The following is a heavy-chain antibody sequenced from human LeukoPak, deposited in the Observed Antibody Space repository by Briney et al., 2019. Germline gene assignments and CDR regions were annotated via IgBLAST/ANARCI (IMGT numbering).Heavy chain of an antibody. CDR2: INPNSGGT. J-gene: IGHJ3*01. Sequence: ASVKVSCKASGYTFTAYSMHWVRQAPGRGLEWMGWINPNSGGTNYAQKFQGRVTMTRDTSITTAYMELSRLRSDDTAVYYCARDLDYYGSGSFFNFWGQGTMVTVSS. CDR3: ARDLDYYGSGSFFNF. D-gene: IGHD3-10*01. V-gene: IGHV1-2*02. CDR1: GYTFTAYS.